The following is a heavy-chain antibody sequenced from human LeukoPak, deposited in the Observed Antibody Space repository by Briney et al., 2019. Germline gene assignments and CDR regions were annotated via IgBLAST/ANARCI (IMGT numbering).Heavy chain of an antibody. CDR1: GGSISSGGYS. V-gene: IGHV4-30-2*01. Sequence: SQTLSLTCAVSGGSISSGGYSWSWIRQPPGKGLEWIGYIYHSGSTYYNPSLKSRVTISVDRSKNQFSLKLSSVTAADTAVYYCARMRLGYCSSTSCSKVGNWFDPWGQGTLVTVSS. J-gene: IGHJ5*02. CDR2: IYHSGST. CDR3: ARMRLGYCSSTSCSKVGNWFDP. D-gene: IGHD2-2*01.